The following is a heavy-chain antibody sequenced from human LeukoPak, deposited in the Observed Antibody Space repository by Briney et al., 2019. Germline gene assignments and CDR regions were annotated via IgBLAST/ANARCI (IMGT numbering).Heavy chain of an antibody. V-gene: IGHV3-53*01. CDR2: IYSGGST. CDR3: ASTSDYGGNLVCD. D-gene: IGHD4-23*01. J-gene: IGHJ4*02. Sequence: PGGSLRLSCAASGFTVSSNYMSWVRQAPGKELGWVSVIYSGGSTYYADSVKGRFTISRDNSKNTLYLQMNSLRAEDTAVYYCASTSDYGGNLVCDWGQGTLVTVSS. CDR1: GFTVSSNY.